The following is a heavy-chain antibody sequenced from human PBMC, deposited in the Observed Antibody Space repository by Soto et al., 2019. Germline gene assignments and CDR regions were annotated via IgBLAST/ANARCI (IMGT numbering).Heavy chain of an antibody. Sequence: SETLSLTCTVSGDSISNFYWSWIRQPAGKGLEWIGRIYLSGSTNYNPSLKSRVTMSGDTSKNEFSLNLKSVTAADTAVYYCARDGGSVVAAYYDSSGYYFDYWGQGIAVTVYS. D-gene: IGHD3-22*01. CDR3: ARDGGSVVAAYYDSSGYYFDY. CDR2: IYLSGST. J-gene: IGHJ4*02. V-gene: IGHV4-4*07. CDR1: GDSISNFY.